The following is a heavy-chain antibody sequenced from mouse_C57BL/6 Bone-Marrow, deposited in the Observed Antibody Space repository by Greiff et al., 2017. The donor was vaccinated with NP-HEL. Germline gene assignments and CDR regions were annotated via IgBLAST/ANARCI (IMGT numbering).Heavy chain of an antibody. CDR1: GFSLTSYG. Sequence: QVQLQQSGPGLVQPSQSLSITCTVSGFSLTSYGVHWVRQSPGKGLEWLGVIWSGGSTDYNAAFISRLSISKDNSKSQVFFKMNSLQADDTAIYYCARSSHYYGSSLYYYAMDYWGQGTSVTVSS. J-gene: IGHJ4*01. CDR3: ARSSHYYGSSLYYYAMDY. CDR2: IWSGGST. V-gene: IGHV2-2*01. D-gene: IGHD1-1*01.